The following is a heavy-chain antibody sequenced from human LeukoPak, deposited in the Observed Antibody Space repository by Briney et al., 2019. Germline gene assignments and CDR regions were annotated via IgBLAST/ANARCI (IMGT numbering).Heavy chain of an antibody. CDR3: ARDELGYCSSTSCPRNYGMDV. CDR1: GFTFSSYS. CDR2: ISSSSSYI. J-gene: IGHJ6*04. V-gene: IGHV3-21*01. D-gene: IGHD2-2*03. Sequence: NPGGSLRLSCAASGFTFSSYSMNWVRQAPGKGLEWVSPISSSSSYIYYADSVKGRFTISRDNAKNSLYLQMNSLRAEDTAVYYCARDELGYCSSTSCPRNYGMDVWGKGTTVTVSS.